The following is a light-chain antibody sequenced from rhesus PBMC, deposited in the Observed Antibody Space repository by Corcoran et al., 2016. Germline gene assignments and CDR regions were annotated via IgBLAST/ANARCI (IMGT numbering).Light chain of an antibody. Sequence: QVILTQSPATLSLSPGERATLSCRASQSVSSYLAWYQQKPGQPPRLLIYGASSRATGIPDRFSGRGSGTDLPLTISSLEPEDVGVYHCYQHSSGYRTFGQGTKVEIK. V-gene: IGKV3-10*01. CDR3: YQHSSGYRT. CDR2: GAS. CDR1: QSVSSY. J-gene: IGKJ1*01.